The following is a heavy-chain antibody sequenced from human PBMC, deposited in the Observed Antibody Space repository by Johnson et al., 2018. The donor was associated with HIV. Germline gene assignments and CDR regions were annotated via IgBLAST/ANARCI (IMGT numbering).Heavy chain of an antibody. V-gene: IGHV3-23*04. CDR3: ARRDAALVTAAFDI. D-gene: IGHD5-18*01. CDR2: ISWNGGNI. Sequence: VQLVESGGGLVQPEESLRLSCAASGFTFSSYSMTWVRQAPGKGLEWVSGISWNGGNIGYADSVKGRFTISRDISKNTLSLQMNSLRAEDTAVYYCARRDAALVTAAFDIWGQGTMVTVSS. J-gene: IGHJ3*02. CDR1: GFTFSSYS.